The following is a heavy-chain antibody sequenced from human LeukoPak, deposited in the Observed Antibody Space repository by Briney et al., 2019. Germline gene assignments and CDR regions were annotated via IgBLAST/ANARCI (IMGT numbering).Heavy chain of an antibody. CDR2: ITGSGPYM. CDR3: VRDVGAVRGEVYFDY. D-gene: IGHD3-10*01. J-gene: IGHJ4*02. CDR1: GFAFSTFA. V-gene: IGHV3-21*06. Sequence: PGGSLRLSCAASGFAFSTFAMHWVRLSPGKGLEWVSSITGSGPYMLYADSVKHRFTISRDNTKNLLYLEMNSLRAEDTAMYFCVRDVGAVRGEVYFDYWGQGTLVTVSS.